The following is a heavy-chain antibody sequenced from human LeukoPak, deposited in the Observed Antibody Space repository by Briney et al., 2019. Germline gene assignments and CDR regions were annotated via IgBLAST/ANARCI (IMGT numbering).Heavy chain of an antibody. CDR2: IYYSGST. J-gene: IGHJ6*02. V-gene: IGHV4-30-4*01. CDR1: GGSFSGYY. Sequence: SETLSLTCAVYGGSFSGYYWSWIRQPPGKGLEWIGYIYYSGSTYYNPSLKSRVTISVDTSKNQFSLKLSSVTAADTAVYYCARSLWFGELSYGMDVWGQGTTVTVSS. CDR3: ARSLWFGELSYGMDV. D-gene: IGHD3-10*01.